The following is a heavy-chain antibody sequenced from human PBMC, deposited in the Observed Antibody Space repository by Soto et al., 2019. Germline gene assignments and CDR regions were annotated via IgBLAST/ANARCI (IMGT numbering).Heavy chain of an antibody. D-gene: IGHD4-17*01. CDR2: ICYSGST. Sequence: QVQLQESGPGLVKPSQTLSLTCTVSGGSISSGNYYWSWIRQPPGKGLEWIGFICYSGSTYYSTSMQHRVTIVGDHPGTVLFAQLSIALAPAAVCYYWATKGTTATGLSFFGCWGQGSLVSVSS. CDR1: GGSISSGNYY. V-gene: IGHV4-30-4*01. J-gene: IGHJ4*02. CDR3: ATKGTTATGLSFFGC.